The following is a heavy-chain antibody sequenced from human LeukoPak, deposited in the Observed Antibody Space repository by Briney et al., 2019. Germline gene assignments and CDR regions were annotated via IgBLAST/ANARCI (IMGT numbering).Heavy chain of an antibody. CDR1: GFTFSTYA. CDR2: ISSDGSNE. J-gene: IGHJ4*02. Sequence: GGSLRLSCAASGFTFSTYAMSWVRQAPGKGLEWVTVISSDGSNEYYADSVKGRFTISRDNSKNTLYLQMNSLRTEDTAVYYCATDRASKGEQWLGYLSFWGQGTLVAVSS. D-gene: IGHD6-19*01. V-gene: IGHV3-30*03. CDR3: ATDRASKGEQWLGYLSF.